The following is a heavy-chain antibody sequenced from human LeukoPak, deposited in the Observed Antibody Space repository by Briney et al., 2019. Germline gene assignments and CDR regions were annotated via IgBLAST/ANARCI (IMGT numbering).Heavy chain of an antibody. CDR1: GFTFTGYY. V-gene: IGHV1-2*02. CDR2: INPNSGGT. J-gene: IGHJ4*02. CDR3: ARGRNIAVGGTSLVAH. Sequence: ASVKVSCKASGFTFTGYYIHWVRQAPGQGLEWMGWINPNSGGTNYAQKFQGRVTMTTDTSISTAYMELSRLRADDTAVYYCARGRNIAVGGTSLVAHWGQGTLVTVSS. D-gene: IGHD6-13*01.